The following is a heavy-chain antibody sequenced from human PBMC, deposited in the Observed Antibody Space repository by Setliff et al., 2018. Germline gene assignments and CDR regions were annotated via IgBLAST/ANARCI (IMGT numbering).Heavy chain of an antibody. J-gene: IGHJ6*02. Sequence: GASVKVSCKASGYTFTSYYMHWVRQAPGQGLEWMGIINPSGGSTSYAQKFQGRVTMTRDTSTSTVYMELRSLRSDDTAVYYCARDPREGDYGDSYAAYYYYGMDVWGQGTTVTVSS. D-gene: IGHD4-17*01. V-gene: IGHV1-46*01. CDR2: INPSGGST. CDR1: GYTFTSYY. CDR3: ARDPREGDYGDSYAAYYYYGMDV.